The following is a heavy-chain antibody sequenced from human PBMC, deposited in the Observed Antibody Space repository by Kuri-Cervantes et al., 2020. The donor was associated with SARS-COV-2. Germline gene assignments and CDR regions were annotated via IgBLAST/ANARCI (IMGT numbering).Heavy chain of an antibody. CDR2: IYWDDDK. CDR1: GFSLSTGGVS. J-gene: IGHJ4*02. CDR3: AHGAGLGNLGIFDY. Sequence: SGLTLVHPPQTLTLTCTFSGFSLSTGGVSVGWIRQPTEKALQWLALIYWDDDKRYSPTLNSRLTITKDTSKDQVVLTLSYMDPVDTATYYCAHGAGLGNLGIFDYWGQGTLVTVSS. V-gene: IGHV2-5*02. D-gene: IGHD3/OR15-3a*01.